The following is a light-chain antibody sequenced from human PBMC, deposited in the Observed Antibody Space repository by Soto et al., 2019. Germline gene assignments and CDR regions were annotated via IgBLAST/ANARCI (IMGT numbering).Light chain of an antibody. Sequence: QSVLTQPPSVSGAPVQRVTISCTGSSSNIGAGYDVHWYQQLPGTAPKLLIYGNSNRPSGVPDRFSGSKSGTSASLAITGLQAEDEADYYCQSYDSSLRVYVFGTGTKVTVL. CDR2: GNS. CDR1: SSNIGAGYD. CDR3: QSYDSSLRVYV. J-gene: IGLJ1*01. V-gene: IGLV1-40*01.